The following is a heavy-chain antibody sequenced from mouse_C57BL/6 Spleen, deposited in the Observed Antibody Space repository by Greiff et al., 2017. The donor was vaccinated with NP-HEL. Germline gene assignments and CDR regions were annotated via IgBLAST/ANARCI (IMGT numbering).Heavy chain of an antibody. V-gene: IGHV1-26*01. Sequence: VQLQQSGPELVKPGASVKISCKASGYTFTDYYMNWVKQSHGKSLEWIGDINPNNGGTSYNQKFKGKATLTVDKSSSTAYMELRSLTSEDSAVYYCARGAAWYWGQGTLVTVSA. CDR1: GYTFTDYY. CDR3: ARGAAWY. D-gene: IGHD6-1*01. J-gene: IGHJ3*01. CDR2: INPNNGGT.